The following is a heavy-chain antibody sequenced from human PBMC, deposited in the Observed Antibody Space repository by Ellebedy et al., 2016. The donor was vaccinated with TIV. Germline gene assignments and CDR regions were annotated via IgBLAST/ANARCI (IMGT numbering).Heavy chain of an antibody. V-gene: IGHV3-23*01. CDR1: GLTFSSHA. Sequence: GESLKISCAASGLTFSSHAMSWVRQAPGKGLEWVSSITESGCNTYYADSLTGRFTISRDNSKDTLFLQMNSLRAEDTAIYFCATDPVGVVPAFDVWGQGTMVTVSS. CDR2: ITESGCNT. D-gene: IGHD4-23*01. J-gene: IGHJ3*01. CDR3: ATDPVGVVPAFDV.